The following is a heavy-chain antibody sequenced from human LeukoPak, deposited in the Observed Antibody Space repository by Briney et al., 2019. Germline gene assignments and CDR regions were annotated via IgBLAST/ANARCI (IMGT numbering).Heavy chain of an antibody. CDR1: GGSISSYY. V-gene: IGHV4-34*01. CDR3: ARGVYYDSSGYWWPNYYMDV. CDR2: INHSGST. Sequence: SETLSLTCTVSGGSISSYYWSWIRQPPGKGLEWIGEINHSGSTNYNPSLKSRVTISVDTSKNQFSLKLSSVTAADTAVYYCARGVYYDSSGYWWPNYYMDVWGKGTTVTVSS. D-gene: IGHD3-22*01. J-gene: IGHJ6*03.